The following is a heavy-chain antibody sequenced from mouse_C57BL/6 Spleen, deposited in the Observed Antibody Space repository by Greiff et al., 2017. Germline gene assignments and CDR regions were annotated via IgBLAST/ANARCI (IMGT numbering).Heavy chain of an antibody. CDR1: GFTFSSYA. CDR2: ISDGGSYT. D-gene: IGHD1-1*01. J-gene: IGHJ4*01. V-gene: IGHV5-4*01. CDR3: ARDRLYEDAMDY. Sequence: EVKLMESGGGLVKPGGSLKLSCAASGFTFSSYAMSWVRQTPEKRLEWVATISDGGSYTYYPDNVKGRFTISRDNAKNNLYLQMSHLKSEDTAMYYCARDRLYEDAMDYWGQGTSVTVSS.